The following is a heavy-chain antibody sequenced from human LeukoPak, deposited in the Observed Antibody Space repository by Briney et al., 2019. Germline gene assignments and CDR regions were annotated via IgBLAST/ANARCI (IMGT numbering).Heavy chain of an antibody. CDR2: IYHSGST. D-gene: IGHD6-19*01. CDR1: GGSISSSNW. V-gene: IGHV4-4*02. J-gene: IGHJ4*02. CDR3: ARVTDSSGWYFDY. Sequence: SETLSLTCAVSGGSISSSNWWSWVRQPPGKGLEWIGEIYHSGSTNYNPSLKSRVTISVDKSKNQFSLKLSSVTAADTALYYCARVTDSSGWYFDYWGQGTLVTVPS.